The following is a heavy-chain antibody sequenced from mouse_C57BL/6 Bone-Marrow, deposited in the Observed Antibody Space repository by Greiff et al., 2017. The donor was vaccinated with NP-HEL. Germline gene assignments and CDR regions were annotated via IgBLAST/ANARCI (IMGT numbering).Heavy chain of an antibody. CDR1: GYTFTSYW. Sequence: VQLQQPGAELVRPGTSVKLSCKASGYTFTSYWMHWVKQRPGQGFEWIGVIDPSDSYTNYNQKFRGKATLTVDTSSSTAYMQLSSLTSEDSAVYYCARIARDYWGQGTTLTVSS. CDR2: IDPSDSYT. CDR3: ARIARDY. J-gene: IGHJ2*01. V-gene: IGHV1-59*01.